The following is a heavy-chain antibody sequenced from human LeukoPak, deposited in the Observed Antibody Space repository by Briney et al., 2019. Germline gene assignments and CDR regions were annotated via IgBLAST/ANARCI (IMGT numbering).Heavy chain of an antibody. V-gene: IGHV3-53*01. CDR2: TYTGGNS. J-gene: IGHJ3*02. CDR3: ARGGRGSAAVVAPRSFDI. D-gene: IGHD3-22*01. CDR1: GFTISSIH. Sequence: GGSLRLSCAASGFTISSIHMVWVRQAPGKGLEWVSVTYTGGNSYYADSVKGRFIISRDISKNTLYLQMNSLRAEDSALYYCARGGRGSAAVVAPRSFDIWGQGTMVTVSS.